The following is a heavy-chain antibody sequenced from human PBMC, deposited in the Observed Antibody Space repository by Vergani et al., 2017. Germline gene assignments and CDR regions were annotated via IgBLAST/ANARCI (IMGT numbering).Heavy chain of an antibody. V-gene: IGHV1-69*08. CDR3: ASDPRGDGGDPEDDCYGMDV. D-gene: IGHD2-21*02. CDR2: IIPVLGKT. CDR1: GATFRSNT. J-gene: IGHJ6*02. Sequence: QVQLVQSGAEVKKPGSSVKVSCKASGATFRSNTISWVRQVPGQGLEWMGRIIPVLGKTKYAQDFQGRLTITADTSTSTAYMELTSLRSHDTDGYYCASDPRGDGGDPEDDCYGMDVGVQGTTVTVCS.